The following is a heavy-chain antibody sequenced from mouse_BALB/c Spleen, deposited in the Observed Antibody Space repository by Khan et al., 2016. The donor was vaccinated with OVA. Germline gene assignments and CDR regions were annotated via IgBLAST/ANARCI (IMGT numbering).Heavy chain of an antibody. CDR3: TRLAYYYDSEGFAY. J-gene: IGHJ3*01. CDR1: GFTFSTYG. Sequence: EVELVESGGDLVKPGGSLKLSCAASGFTFSTYGMSWVRQTPDKRLEWVATISSGGSYTYYPDSVKGRFTISRDNAKNTLYLQMSRLKSEDIAMYYCTRLAYYYDSEGFAYWGQGTLVTVST. D-gene: IGHD1-1*01. V-gene: IGHV5-6*01. CDR2: ISSGGSYT.